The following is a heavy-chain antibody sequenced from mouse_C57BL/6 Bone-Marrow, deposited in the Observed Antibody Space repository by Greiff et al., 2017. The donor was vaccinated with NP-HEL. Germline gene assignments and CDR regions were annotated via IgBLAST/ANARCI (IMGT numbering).Heavy chain of an antibody. Sequence: VQGVESGAELARPGASVKLSCKASGYTFTSYGISWVKQRTGQGLEWIGEIYPRSGNTYYNEKFKGKATLTADKSSSTAYMELRSLTSEDSAVYFCALITTVVATDYWGQGTTLTVSS. J-gene: IGHJ2*01. CDR1: GYTFTSYG. V-gene: IGHV1-81*01. D-gene: IGHD1-1*01. CDR2: IYPRSGNT. CDR3: ALITTVVATDY.